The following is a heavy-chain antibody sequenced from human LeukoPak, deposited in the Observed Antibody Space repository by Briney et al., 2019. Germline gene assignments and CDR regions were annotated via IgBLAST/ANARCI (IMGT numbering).Heavy chain of an antibody. Sequence: SETLSLTCTVSGGSISTYYWSWIRQHPGKRLEWIGYVYYSGTTNYNPSLKSRVTISGDTSKNQFSLKLSSVTAADTAVYYCARSTLGYCSGGSCSWFDPWGQGTLVTVSS. CDR3: ARSTLGYCSGGSCSWFDP. J-gene: IGHJ5*02. CDR2: VYYSGTT. V-gene: IGHV4-59*01. CDR1: GGSISTYY. D-gene: IGHD2-15*01.